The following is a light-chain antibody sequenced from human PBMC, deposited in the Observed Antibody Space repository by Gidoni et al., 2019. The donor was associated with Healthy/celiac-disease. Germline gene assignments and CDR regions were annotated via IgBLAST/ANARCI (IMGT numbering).Light chain of an antibody. Sequence: DIQMTQSPSSLSASVGDRVTITCRASQSISSYLNWYQQKPGKAPKLLIYAASSLQSGVPSRFSGSGSGTDFTLTISSLQPEDFATYYCQPSYSTPALTFGGGTKVEIK. CDR3: QPSYSTPALT. J-gene: IGKJ4*01. CDR1: QSISSY. CDR2: AAS. V-gene: IGKV1-39*01.